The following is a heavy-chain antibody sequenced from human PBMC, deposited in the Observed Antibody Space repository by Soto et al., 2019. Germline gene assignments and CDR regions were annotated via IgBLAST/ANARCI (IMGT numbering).Heavy chain of an antibody. CDR3: PSYAYIRRHYRCRCVY. Sequence: EVQLVESGGGLVKPGGSLRLSCAASGFPFSNAWMSWVRQAPGEGLEWVARIKSETDGGTTDYGAPVEGRFTISRDDSKNTQDLQMNNAKTADTALYYCPSYAYIRRHYRCRCVYRGQAGLLTVS. J-gene: IGHJ4*01. V-gene: IGHV3-15*01. D-gene: IGHD3-16*02. CDR1: GFPFSNAW. CDR2: IKSETDGGTT.